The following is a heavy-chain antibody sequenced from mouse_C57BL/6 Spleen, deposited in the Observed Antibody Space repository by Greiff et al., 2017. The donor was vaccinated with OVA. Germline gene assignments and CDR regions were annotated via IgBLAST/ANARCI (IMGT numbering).Heavy chain of an antibody. D-gene: IGHD2-2*01. CDR2: IWSGGST. J-gene: IGHJ3*01. CDR1: GFSLTSYG. V-gene: IGHV2-2*01. Sequence: VQLQQSGPGLVQPSQSLSITCTVSGFSLTSYGVHWVRQSPGKGLEWLGVIWSGGSTDYNAAFISRLSISKDNSKSQVFFKMNSLQADDTAIYYCARNGYGYGGAWFAYWGQGTLVTVSA. CDR3: ARNGYGYGGAWFAY.